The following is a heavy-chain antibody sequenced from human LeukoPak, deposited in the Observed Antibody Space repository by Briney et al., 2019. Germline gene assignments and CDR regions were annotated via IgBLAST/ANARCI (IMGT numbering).Heavy chain of an antibody. V-gene: IGHV1-69*04. CDR2: IIPILGIA. D-gene: IGHD3-22*01. CDR1: GGTFSSYA. Sequence: WVKVSCKASGGTFSSYAISWVRQAPGQGLEWMGRIIPILGIANYAQKFQGRVTITADKSTSTAYMELSSLRSEDTAVYYCATEGDYYDSSGYYPDWGQGTLVTVSS. J-gene: IGHJ4*02. CDR3: ATEGDYYDSSGYYPD.